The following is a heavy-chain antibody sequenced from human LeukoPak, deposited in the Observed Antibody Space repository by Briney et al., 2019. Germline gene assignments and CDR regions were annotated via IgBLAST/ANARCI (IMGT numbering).Heavy chain of an antibody. D-gene: IGHD3-3*01. CDR2: ISYDGSNK. CDR1: GFTFSSYA. CDR3: ARDHLYYDFWSGYRTNYYYYGMDV. J-gene: IGHJ6*02. V-gene: IGHV3-30*04. Sequence: GGSLRLSCAASGFTFSSYAMSWVRQAPGKGLEWVAVISYDGSNKYYADSVKGRFTISRDNSKNTLYLQMNSLRAEDTAVYCCARDHLYYDFWSGYRTNYYYYGMDVWGQGTTVTVSS.